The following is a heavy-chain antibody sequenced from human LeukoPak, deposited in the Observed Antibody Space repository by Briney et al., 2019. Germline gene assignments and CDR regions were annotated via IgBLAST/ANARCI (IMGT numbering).Heavy chain of an antibody. CDR2: INSDGSST. Sequence: GGSLRLSCAASGFTFSSYWMHWVRQVPGKGLVWVLRINSDGSSTSNADSVKGRFTISRDNAKNTLYLQMNSLRAEDTAVYYCASSGYSYLGADYWGQGTLVTVSS. J-gene: IGHJ4*02. V-gene: IGHV3-74*01. D-gene: IGHD5-18*01. CDR1: GFTFSSYW. CDR3: ASSGYSYLGADY.